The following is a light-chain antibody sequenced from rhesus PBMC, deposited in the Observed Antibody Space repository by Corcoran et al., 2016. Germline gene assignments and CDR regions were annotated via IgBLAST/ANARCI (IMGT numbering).Light chain of an antibody. CDR2: GAS. CDR3: QQESSWKRT. V-gene: IGKV3-24*04. J-gene: IGKJ1*01. Sequence: EIVLTQSPATLALSPGERATLSCRASQSVGSYLAWSQQKPGQAPRLLIYGASSRATGIPDRFSGSGSGTGFTLTISSLEPEDVGVYYCQQESSWKRTFGQGTKVEIK. CDR1: QSVGSY.